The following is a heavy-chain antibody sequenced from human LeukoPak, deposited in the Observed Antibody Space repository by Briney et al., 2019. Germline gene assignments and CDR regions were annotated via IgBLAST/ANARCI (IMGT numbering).Heavy chain of an antibody. V-gene: IGHV3-33*06. CDR3: AKDAQRGFDYSNSLQN. CDR2: IWSDGSDK. J-gene: IGHJ1*01. CDR1: GFTFSHYG. D-gene: IGHD4-11*01. Sequence: GGSLRLSCAASGFTFSHYGMHWVRQTPGAGLEWVAVIWSDGSDKYYAKSVKGRFTISRDDSKNSLFLQMNSLRAEDTAVYYCAKDAQRGFDYSNSLQNWGQGILVTVSS.